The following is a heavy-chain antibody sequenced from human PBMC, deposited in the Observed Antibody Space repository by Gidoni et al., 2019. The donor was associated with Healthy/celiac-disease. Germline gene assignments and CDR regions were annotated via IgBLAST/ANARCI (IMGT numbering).Heavy chain of an antibody. J-gene: IGHJ4*02. Sequence: QAHLQDSGPGLLSPSASLSLTSLVPAGSISSYYWSWLRQPAGKGLDWLGRIYTSGSTNYNPSLKSRVTRSVDTSKNQFSLKLSAVTAADAAVYYWARENYGDYHPFDYWGQGTLVTVSS. D-gene: IGHD4-17*01. CDR2: IYTSGST. V-gene: IGHV4-4*07. CDR1: AGSISSYY. CDR3: ARENYGDYHPFDY.